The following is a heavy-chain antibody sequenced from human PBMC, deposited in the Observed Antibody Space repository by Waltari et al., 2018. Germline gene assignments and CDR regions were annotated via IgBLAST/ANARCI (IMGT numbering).Heavy chain of an antibody. CDR2: IRSGGSSM. J-gene: IGHJ4*02. CDR1: GFSFRTSD. CDR3: ARSRSSIWGLDY. V-gene: IGHV3-48*03. D-gene: IGHD3-16*01. Sequence: EVQLVESGGGVVQPGGSLRLSCAASGFSFRTSDMTWVRQAPGKGLEWIAYIRSGGSSMYYADSVKGRFTISTDNAKNSVFLRMNSLRAEDTAVYYCARSRSSIWGLDYWGQGTLVTVSS.